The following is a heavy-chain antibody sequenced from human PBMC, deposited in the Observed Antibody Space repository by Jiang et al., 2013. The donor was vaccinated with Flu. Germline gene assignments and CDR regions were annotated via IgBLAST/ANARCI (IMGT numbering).Heavy chain of an antibody. D-gene: IGHD1-7*01. CDR1: GGSVNSATYY. CDR2: TYDSRST. CDR3: ATWNYGSLDI. V-gene: IGHV4-61*01. Sequence: LLKPSETLSLTCTVSGGSVNSATYYWNWIRQPPGKGLEWIGYTYDSRSTNYNPSLKSRVTISVDTSKNQFSLKLTSVTAADTAVYYCATWNYGSLDIWGQGTMVTVSS. J-gene: IGHJ3*02.